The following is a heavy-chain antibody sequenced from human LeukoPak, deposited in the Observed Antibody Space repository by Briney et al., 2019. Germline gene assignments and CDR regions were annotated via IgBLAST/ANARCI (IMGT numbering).Heavy chain of an antibody. CDR3: ARVISDCTNFNCFKGYFDY. Sequence: ASVKVSCKASGYTFTSYAMHWVRQAPGQRLEWMGWINAGNGNTKYSQKFQSRVTITRDTSASTAYMELSSLRSEDTTIYYCARVISDCTNFNCFKGYFDYWGQGTPVTVSS. CDR1: GYTFTSYA. D-gene: IGHD2-8*01. V-gene: IGHV1-3*01. CDR2: INAGNGNT. J-gene: IGHJ4*01.